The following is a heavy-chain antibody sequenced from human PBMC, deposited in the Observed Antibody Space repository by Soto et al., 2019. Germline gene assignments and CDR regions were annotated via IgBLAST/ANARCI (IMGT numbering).Heavy chain of an antibody. CDR2: ISYDGSNK. CDR3: ARVTSGPNAFDI. V-gene: IGHV3-30-3*01. D-gene: IGHD1-1*01. Sequence: QVQLVESGGGVVQPGRSLRLSCAASGFTFSSYAMHWVRQAPGKGLEWVAVISYDGSNKYYADSVKGRFTISRDNSKNTLYLQVNSLRAEDTAVYYCARVTSGPNAFDIWGQGTMVTVSS. CDR1: GFTFSSYA. J-gene: IGHJ3*02.